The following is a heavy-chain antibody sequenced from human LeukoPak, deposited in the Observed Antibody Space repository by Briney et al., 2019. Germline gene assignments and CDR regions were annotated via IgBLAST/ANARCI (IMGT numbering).Heavy chain of an antibody. CDR2: LSGSGGDT. V-gene: IGHV3-23*01. D-gene: IGHD2-21*02. CDR1: GFTFGHNA. CDR3: TSWGDTTAEYFQR. Sequence: GGSLRLSCVASGFTFGHNAMAWVRQAPGKRLEWVSALSGSGGDTFYADSVKGRFTISRDNAQNSMYLQMNSLRVEDTAVYYCTSWGDTTAEYFQRWGQGTLVTVSS. J-gene: IGHJ1*01.